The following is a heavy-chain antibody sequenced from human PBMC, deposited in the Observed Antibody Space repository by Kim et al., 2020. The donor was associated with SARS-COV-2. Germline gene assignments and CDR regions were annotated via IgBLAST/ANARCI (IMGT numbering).Heavy chain of an antibody. Sequence: GGSLRLSCAASGFTLNSYNMNWVRQAPGKGLEWVSSIGISTTSTYYADSVKGRFTISRDNAENSLYLQMSSLRAEDTAVYYCARVLDDGSGGYLYSYGM. CDR3: ARVLDDGSGGYLYSYGM. V-gene: IGHV3-21*01. D-gene: IGHD3-10*01. CDR1: GFTLNSYN. J-gene: IGHJ6*01. CDR2: IGISTTST.